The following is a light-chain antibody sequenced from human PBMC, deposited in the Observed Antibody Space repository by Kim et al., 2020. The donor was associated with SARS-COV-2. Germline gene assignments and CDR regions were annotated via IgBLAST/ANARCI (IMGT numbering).Light chain of an antibody. V-gene: IGKV3-20*01. CDR2: GAS. J-gene: IGKJ1*01. CDR1: QSLSGSF. CDR3: QQYGSSPRT. Sequence: APGERAPLSCRASQSLSGSFLAWYQQKPGQAPRLLIYGASSRATGIPDRFSGSGSGTDFTLTISRLEPEDFAVYYCQQYGSSPRTFGQGTKVDIK.